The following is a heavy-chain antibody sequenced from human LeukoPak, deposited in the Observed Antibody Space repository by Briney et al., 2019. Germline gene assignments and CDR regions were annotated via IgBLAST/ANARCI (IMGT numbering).Heavy chain of an antibody. CDR2: INHSGST. J-gene: IGHJ5*02. D-gene: IGHD6-13*01. CDR1: GGSFSGYY. Sequence: PSETLSLTCAVYGGSFSGYYWSWIRQPPGKGLEWIGEINHSGSTNYNPSLKSRVTISVDTSKNQFSLKLSSVTAADTAVYYCPTSSSWYRHWFDPWGQGTLVTVSS. CDR3: PTSSSWYRHWFDP. V-gene: IGHV4-34*01.